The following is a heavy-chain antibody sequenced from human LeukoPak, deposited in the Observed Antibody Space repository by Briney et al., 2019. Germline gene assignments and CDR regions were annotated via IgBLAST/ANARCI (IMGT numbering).Heavy chain of an antibody. CDR1: GFTFSSYG. Sequence: GGSLRLSCAASGFTFSSYGMSWVRQAPGKGLEWVSAISGSGGSTYYADSVKGRFTISRDNSKNTLYLQMNSLRAEDTAVYYCARDFGDINGYFDYWGQGTLVTVSS. V-gene: IGHV3-23*01. J-gene: IGHJ4*02. CDR2: ISGSGGST. CDR3: ARDFGDINGYFDY. D-gene: IGHD1-20*01.